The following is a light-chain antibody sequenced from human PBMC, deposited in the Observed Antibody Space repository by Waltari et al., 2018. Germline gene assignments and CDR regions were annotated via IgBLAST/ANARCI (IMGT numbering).Light chain of an antibody. Sequence: DIQMTPSPPALSASVGDRVVITCRASQSISDYLHCYQQKPGRAPRVLIYTASSLQRGVPTRFSGSGSGTEFTLTISTLQPEDAATYYCQQSYSSPWTFGLGTKVEIK. CDR1: QSISDY. CDR2: TAS. J-gene: IGKJ1*01. V-gene: IGKV1-39*01. CDR3: QQSYSSPWT.